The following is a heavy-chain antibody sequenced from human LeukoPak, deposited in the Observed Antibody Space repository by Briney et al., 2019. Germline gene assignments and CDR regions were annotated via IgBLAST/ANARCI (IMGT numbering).Heavy chain of an antibody. CDR1: GFTFSSYW. Sequence: GGSLRLSCAASGFTFSSYWMHWVRQAPGKGLEWVAFIRYDGSNKYYADSVKGRFTISRDNSKNTLYLQMNSLRAEDTAVYYCAAVPPGYYYYYMDVWGKGTTVTISS. CDR3: AAVPPGYYYYYMDV. J-gene: IGHJ6*03. CDR2: IRYDGSNK. V-gene: IGHV3-30*02.